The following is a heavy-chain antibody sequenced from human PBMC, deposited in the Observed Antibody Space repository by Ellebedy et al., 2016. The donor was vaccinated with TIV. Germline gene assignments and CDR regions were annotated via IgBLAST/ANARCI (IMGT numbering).Heavy chain of an antibody. CDR1: GFTFSNYW. D-gene: IGHD6-19*01. V-gene: IGHV3-74*01. CDR2: MNSDGRGT. Sequence: GGSLRLSCKVSGFTFSNYWMYWVRQAPGKGLVWVSRMNSDGRGTIYADSVKGRFTISRDNSKNTLYLQMNSLRAEDTAVYYCSTGGGYYGWDYWGQGTLVTVSS. CDR3: STGGGYYGWDY. J-gene: IGHJ4*02.